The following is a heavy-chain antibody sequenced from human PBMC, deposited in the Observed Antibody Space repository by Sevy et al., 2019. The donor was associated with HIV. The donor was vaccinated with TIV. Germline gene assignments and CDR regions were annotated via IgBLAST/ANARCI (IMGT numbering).Heavy chain of an antibody. CDR1: GFTFSSYA. Sequence: GGSLRLSCAASGFTFSSYAMHWVRQAPGKGLEWVAVMSYDGSNKYYADSVKGRFTISRDNSKNTLYLQMNSLRAEDTAVYYCARDSNYYDSSGYYRGAAFDIWGQGTMVTVSS. CDR3: ARDSNYYDSSGYYRGAAFDI. D-gene: IGHD3-22*01. CDR2: MSYDGSNK. V-gene: IGHV3-30-3*01. J-gene: IGHJ3*02.